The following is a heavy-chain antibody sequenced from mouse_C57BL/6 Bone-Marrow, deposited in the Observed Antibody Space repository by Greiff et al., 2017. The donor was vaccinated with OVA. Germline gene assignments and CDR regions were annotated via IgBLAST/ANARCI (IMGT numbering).Heavy chain of an antibody. J-gene: IGHJ4*01. V-gene: IGHV1-69*01. D-gene: IGHD1-1*01. CDR3: ARDRVTTVVAPYAMDY. Sequence: VQLQQPGAELVMPGASVKLSCKASGYTFTSYWMHWVKQRPGQGLEWIGEIDPSDSYTNYIQKFKGKSTLTVDKSSSTAYMQLSSLTSEDSAVYYCARDRVTTVVAPYAMDYWGQGTSVTVSS. CDR1: GYTFTSYW. CDR2: IDPSDSYT.